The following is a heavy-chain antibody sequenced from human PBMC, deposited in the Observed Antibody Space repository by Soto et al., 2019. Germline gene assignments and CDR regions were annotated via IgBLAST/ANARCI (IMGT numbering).Heavy chain of an antibody. CDR2: IYYSGST. Sequence: SETLSLTCTVSGGSISSGGYYWSWIRQHPGKGLEWIGYIYYSGSTYYNPSLKSRVTISVDTSKNQFSLKLSSVTAADTAVYYCARLTYYDFWSGYWMAQTTQYYFDYWGQGTMVTVYS. CDR3: ARLTYYDFWSGYWMAQTTQYYFDY. D-gene: IGHD3-3*01. V-gene: IGHV4-31*03. CDR1: GGSISSGGYY. J-gene: IGHJ4*02.